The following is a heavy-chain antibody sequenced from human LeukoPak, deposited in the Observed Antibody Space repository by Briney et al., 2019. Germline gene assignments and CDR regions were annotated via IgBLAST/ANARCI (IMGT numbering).Heavy chain of an antibody. Sequence: GASVKVSCKASGYTFTSYAMSWVRQAPGQGLEWMGWINTNTGNPTYAQGFTERFVFSLDTSVSTAYLQISSLKAEDTAVYYCARTERWGIAVAGEGYWGQGTLVTVSS. V-gene: IGHV7-4-1*02. CDR2: INTNTGNP. D-gene: IGHD6-19*01. CDR1: GYTFTSYA. J-gene: IGHJ4*02. CDR3: ARTERWGIAVAGEGY.